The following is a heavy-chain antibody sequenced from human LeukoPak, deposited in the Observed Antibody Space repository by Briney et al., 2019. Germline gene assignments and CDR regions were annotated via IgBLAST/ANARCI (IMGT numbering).Heavy chain of an antibody. Sequence: PGGSLRLSCAASGFTFSDYYMSWIRQAPGKGLEWVSSISSSSSYIYYADSVKGRFTISRDNAKNSLYLQMNSLRAEDTAVYYCARASQYSSGWYDFEEIRLIDYWGQGTLVTVSS. CDR2: ISSSSSYI. CDR1: GFTFSDYY. V-gene: IGHV3-11*06. J-gene: IGHJ4*02. CDR3: ARASQYSSGWYDFEEIRLIDY. D-gene: IGHD6-19*01.